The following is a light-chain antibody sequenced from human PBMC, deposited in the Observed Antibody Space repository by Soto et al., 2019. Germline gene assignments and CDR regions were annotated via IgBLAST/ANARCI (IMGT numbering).Light chain of an antibody. J-gene: IGKJ1*01. CDR3: LQDYNYPLT. Sequence: AIQMTQSPSSLSASVGDRVTITSRASQGIRNDLGWYQQKPGKAPKLLIYAASSLQSGVPSRFSGSGSGTDVTLTISSLQPEDFATYYCLQDYNYPLTFGQGTKVDI. CDR2: AAS. V-gene: IGKV1-6*01. CDR1: QGIRND.